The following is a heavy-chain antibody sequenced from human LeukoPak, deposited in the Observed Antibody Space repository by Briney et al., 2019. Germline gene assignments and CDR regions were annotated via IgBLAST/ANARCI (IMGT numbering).Heavy chain of an antibody. CDR3: ARSLWFGELSYYYYMDL. J-gene: IGHJ6*03. V-gene: IGHV3-64*01. CDR1: GFIFSSYA. Sequence: GGSLRLSCAASGFIFSSYAMHWVRQAPGKGREYVSAISSNGGSTYYANSVKGRFTISRDNSKNTLYLQMGSLRAEDMAVYYCARSLWFGELSYYYYMDLWGKGTTVTVSS. CDR2: ISSNGGST. D-gene: IGHD3-10*01.